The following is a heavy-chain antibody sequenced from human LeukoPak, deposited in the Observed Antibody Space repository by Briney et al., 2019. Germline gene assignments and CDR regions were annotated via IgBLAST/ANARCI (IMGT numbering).Heavy chain of an antibody. CDR2: ISSSSSTI. CDR1: GFTFSSYS. Sequence: PGGSLRLSCAASGFTFSSYSMNWVRQAPGKGLEWVSYISSSSSTIYYADSVKGRFTISRDNAKNSLYLQMNSLRAEDTAVYYCARYHQAAAGSYAEDRRNWFDPRGQGTLVTVSS. V-gene: IGHV3-48*04. CDR3: ARYHQAAAGSYAEDRRNWFDP. J-gene: IGHJ5*02. D-gene: IGHD6-13*01.